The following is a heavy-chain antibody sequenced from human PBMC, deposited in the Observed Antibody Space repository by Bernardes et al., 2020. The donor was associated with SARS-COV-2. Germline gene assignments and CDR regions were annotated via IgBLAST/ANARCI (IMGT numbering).Heavy chain of an antibody. V-gene: IGHV1-24*01. CDR1: GYTLTELS. Sequence: ASVKVSCKVSGYTLTELSMHLLRQAPGKGLEWMGGFDPEDGETIYAQKFQGRVTMTEDTSTDTAYMELSSLRSEDTAVYYCATDQRYYDILTGRTYYYGMEVGGQGTTVTGSS. CDR2: FDPEDGET. J-gene: IGHJ6*02. CDR3: ATDQRYYDILTGRTYYYGMEV. D-gene: IGHD3-9*01.